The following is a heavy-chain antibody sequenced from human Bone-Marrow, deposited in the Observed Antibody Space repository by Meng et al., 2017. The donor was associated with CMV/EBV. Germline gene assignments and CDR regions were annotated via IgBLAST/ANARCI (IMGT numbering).Heavy chain of an antibody. CDR1: GFTFSSYA. CDR3: ARTPYDFWSVIPDSYFDY. D-gene: IGHD3-3*01. Sequence: GESLKISCAASGFTFSSYAMHWVRQAPGKGLEWVAVISYDGSNKYYADSVKGRFTISRDNSKNTLYLQMNSLRAEDTAVYYCARTPYDFWSVIPDSYFDYWGQGTLVTVSS. CDR2: ISYDGSNK. V-gene: IGHV3-30*04. J-gene: IGHJ4*02.